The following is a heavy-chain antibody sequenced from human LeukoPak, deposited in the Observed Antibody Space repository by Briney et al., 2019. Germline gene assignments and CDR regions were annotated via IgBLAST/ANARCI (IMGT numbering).Heavy chain of an antibody. V-gene: IGHV4-30-4*08. D-gene: IGHD6-6*01. CDR2: VYYTGST. Sequence: SETLSLTCTVSGGSISSGDYYWSWIRQPPGKGLEWIGCVYYTGSTYYNPSLKSPVTISVDTSTNQFSLRLTSVTAADTAVYYCARDLAGEYSSSSGLDYWGRGTLVTVSS. J-gene: IGHJ4*02. CDR3: ARDLAGEYSSSSGLDY. CDR1: GGSISSGDYY.